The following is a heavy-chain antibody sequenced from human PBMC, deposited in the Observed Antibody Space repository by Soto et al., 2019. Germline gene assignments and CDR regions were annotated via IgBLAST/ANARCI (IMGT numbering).Heavy chain of an antibody. CDR3: ARGVVVTAIPYYYFAMDV. J-gene: IGHJ6*02. Sequence: SVKVSCKASGGTFSNYAIIWVRQAPGQGLEWMGGIIPIIGTANYPQKFQGRVTITADESTSTAYMELSSLRSEDTAVYYCARGVVVTAIPYYYFAMDVWGQGTTVTVSS. CDR2: IIPIIGTA. V-gene: IGHV1-69*13. CDR1: GGTFSNYA. D-gene: IGHD2-21*02.